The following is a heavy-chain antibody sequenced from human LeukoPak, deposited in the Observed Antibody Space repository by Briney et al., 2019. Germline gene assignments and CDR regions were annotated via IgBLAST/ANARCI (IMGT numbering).Heavy chain of an antibody. J-gene: IGHJ4*02. CDR3: ARETDGARPLPLFDS. CDR2: IKQDGSEK. Sequence: GGSLRLSCAASGFTLSSYAMSWVRQAPGKGLEWVANIKQDGSEKYYVDSVKGRFTISRDNAKNSLYLQMNSLRAEDTAVYYCARETDGARPLPLFDSWGQGTLVPVSS. D-gene: IGHD4-17*01. V-gene: IGHV3-7*01. CDR1: GFTLSSYA.